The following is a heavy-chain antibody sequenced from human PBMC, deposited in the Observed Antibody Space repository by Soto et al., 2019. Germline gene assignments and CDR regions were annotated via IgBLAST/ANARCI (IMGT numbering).Heavy chain of an antibody. Sequence: ASVKVSCKASGYTFTSYGISWVRQAPGQGLEWMGWISAYNGNTNYAQKLQGRVTMTTDTSTSTAYMELRSLRSDDTAVYYCAREFGGDSSGWYGGGYWGQGTLVTVSS. J-gene: IGHJ4*02. CDR3: AREFGGDSSGWYGGGY. D-gene: IGHD6-19*01. V-gene: IGHV1-18*01. CDR2: ISAYNGNT. CDR1: GYTFTSYG.